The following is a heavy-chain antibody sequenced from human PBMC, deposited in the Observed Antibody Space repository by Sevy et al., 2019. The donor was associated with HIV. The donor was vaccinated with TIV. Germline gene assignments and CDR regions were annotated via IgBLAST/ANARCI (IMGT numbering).Heavy chain of an antibody. V-gene: IGHV3-20*04. CDR1: GLNFDDYG. CDR2: INWNGVGT. D-gene: IGHD2-21*02. Sequence: GGSLRLSCAASGLNFDDYGMSWVRQAPGKGLEWVSAINWNGVGTSYADSVKGRFTISRDNAKNSLYVQMNSLRAEDTALYYCARERSCSGDCYYFDYWGQGTLVTVSS. J-gene: IGHJ4*02. CDR3: ARERSCSGDCYYFDY.